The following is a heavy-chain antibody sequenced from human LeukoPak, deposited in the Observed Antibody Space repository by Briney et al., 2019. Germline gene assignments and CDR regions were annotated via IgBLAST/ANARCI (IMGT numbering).Heavy chain of an antibody. J-gene: IGHJ4*02. V-gene: IGHV1-69*13. Sequence: SVKVSCKASGYTFTSYAMNWVRQAPGQGLEWMGGIIPIFGTANYAQKFQGRVTITADESTSTAYMELSSLRSEDTAVYYCARSVVDTAMGPFDYWGQGTLVTVSS. CDR1: GYTFTSYA. CDR2: IIPIFGTA. D-gene: IGHD5-18*01. CDR3: ARSVVDTAMGPFDY.